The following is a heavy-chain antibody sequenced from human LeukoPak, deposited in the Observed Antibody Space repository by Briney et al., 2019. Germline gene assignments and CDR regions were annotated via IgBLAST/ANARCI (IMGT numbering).Heavy chain of an antibody. V-gene: IGHV1-2*02. Sequence: ASVKVSCKASGYTFTGYYMHWVRLAPGQGLEWMGWINPNSGGTNYAQKFQGRVTTTRDTSISTAYMELSRLRSDDTAVYYCARDKTSLDYWGQGTLVTVSS. J-gene: IGHJ4*02. CDR2: INPNSGGT. CDR3: ARDKTSLDY. CDR1: GYTFTGYY.